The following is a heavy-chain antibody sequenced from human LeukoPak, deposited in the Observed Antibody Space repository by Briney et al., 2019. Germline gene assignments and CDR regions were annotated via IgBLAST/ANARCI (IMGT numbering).Heavy chain of an antibody. CDR1: GFTFSSYS. J-gene: IGHJ4*02. V-gene: IGHV3-48*04. D-gene: IGHD2-15*01. CDR3: ARDVSGVAGGNDY. Sequence: GGSLRLSCAASGFTFSSYSMNWVRQAPGKGLEWVSYISSSSSTIYYADSVKGRFTISRDNAKNSLYLQMNSLRAEDTAVYYCARDVSGVAGGNDYWGQGTLVTVSS. CDR2: ISSSSSTI.